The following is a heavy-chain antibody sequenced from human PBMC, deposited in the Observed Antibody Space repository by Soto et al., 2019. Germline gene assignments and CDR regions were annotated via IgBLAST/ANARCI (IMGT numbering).Heavy chain of an antibody. Sequence: ASVKVSCKASGYTFTSYAMHWVLQAPGQRLEWMGWINAGNGNTKYSQKFQGRVTITRDTSASTAYMELSSLRSGDTAVYYCARDGCSKAWPRFEDWGQGTRVTVNS. V-gene: IGHV1-3*01. CDR3: ARDGCSKAWPRFED. D-gene: IGHD5-18*01. CDR1: GYTFTSYA. J-gene: IGHJ4*02. CDR2: INAGNGNT.